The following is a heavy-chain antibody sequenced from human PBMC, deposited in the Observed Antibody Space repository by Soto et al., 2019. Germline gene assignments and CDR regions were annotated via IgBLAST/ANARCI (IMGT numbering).Heavy chain of an antibody. Sequence: QVQLQQWGAGLLKPSETLSLTCAVYGGSFSGYYWSWIRQPPGKGLEWIGEINHSGSTNYNPSLKSRVTISVATSKNQFSLKLSSVTAADTAVYYCARGARARGYGYCSSTSPRACYYYYYMDVWGKGTTVTVSS. CDR1: GGSFSGYY. D-gene: IGHD2-2*01. CDR2: INHSGST. CDR3: ARGARARGYGYCSSTSPRACYYYYYMDV. V-gene: IGHV4-34*01. J-gene: IGHJ6*03.